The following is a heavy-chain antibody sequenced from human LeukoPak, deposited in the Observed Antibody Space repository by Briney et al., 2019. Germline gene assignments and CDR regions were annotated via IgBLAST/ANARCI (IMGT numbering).Heavy chain of an antibody. CDR1: GGSFSGYY. J-gene: IGHJ5*02. D-gene: IGHD6-13*01. CDR3: ARDRFGIAAAGLYNWFDP. Sequence: SETLSLTCAVYGGSFSGYYRSWIRQPAGKGLEWIGRIYTSGSTNYNPSLKSRVTMSVDTSKNQFSLKLSSVTAADTAVYYCARDRFGIAAAGLYNWFDPWGQGTLVTVSS. CDR2: IYTSGST. V-gene: IGHV4-4*07.